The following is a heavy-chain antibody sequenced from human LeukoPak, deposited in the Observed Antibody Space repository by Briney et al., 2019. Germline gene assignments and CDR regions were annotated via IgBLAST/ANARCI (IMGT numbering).Heavy chain of an antibody. CDR2: ISAYNGNT. Sequence: GASVKVSCKASGYTFTSYGISWVRQAPGQGLEWMGWISAYNGNTNYAQKLQGRVTMTTDTSTSTAYMELRSLRSDDTAVYYCARDLSFQDYYDSSGYYYYYWGQGTLVTVSS. V-gene: IGHV1-18*01. J-gene: IGHJ4*02. CDR1: GYTFTSYG. CDR3: ARDLSFQDYYDSSGYYYYY. D-gene: IGHD3-22*01.